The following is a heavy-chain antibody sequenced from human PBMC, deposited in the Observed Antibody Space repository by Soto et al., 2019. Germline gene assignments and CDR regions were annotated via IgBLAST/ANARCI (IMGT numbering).Heavy chain of an antibody. CDR2: IIPIFGTA. D-gene: IGHD3-22*01. J-gene: IGHJ6*02. CDR1: GGTFSSYA. V-gene: IGHV1-69*01. CDR3: ARHDRSGERDNYYYGMDV. Sequence: QVQLVQSGAEVKKPGSSVKVSCKASGGTFSSYAISWVRQAPGQGLEWMGGIIPIFGTANYAQKFQGRVTITADESTSTAYMELSSLRSEDTAVYYCARHDRSGERDNYYYGMDVWGQGTTVTVSS.